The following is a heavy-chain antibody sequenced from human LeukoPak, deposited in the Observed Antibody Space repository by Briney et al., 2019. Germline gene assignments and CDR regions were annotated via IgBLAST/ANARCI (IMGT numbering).Heavy chain of an antibody. D-gene: IGHD3-3*01. CDR3: ARTPYGFWSGYYYSSWAFDI. CDR1: GYTFTGYY. J-gene: IGHJ3*02. CDR2: INPNSGGT. Sequence: ASVKVSCKASGYTFTGYYMHWVRQAPGQGLEWMGWINPNSGGTNYAQKFQGRVTMTRDTSISTAYMELSRLRSDDTAVYYCARTPYGFWSGYYYSSWAFDIWGQGTMVTVSS. V-gene: IGHV1-2*02.